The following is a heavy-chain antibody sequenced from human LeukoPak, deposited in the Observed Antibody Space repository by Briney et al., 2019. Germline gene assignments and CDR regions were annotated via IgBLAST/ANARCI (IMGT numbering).Heavy chain of an antibody. D-gene: IGHD6-19*01. Sequence: GASVKVSCKASGYTFTGCYMHWVRQAPGQGLEWMGWINPNSGATHYAQKFQGRVTMTRDTSISIAYMELSSLTSDDTAMYYCASGSSLDGSSGWPTHYYWGQGALVTVSS. CDR2: INPNSGAT. CDR1: GYTFTGCY. V-gene: IGHV1-2*02. CDR3: ASGSSLDGSSGWPTHYY. J-gene: IGHJ4*02.